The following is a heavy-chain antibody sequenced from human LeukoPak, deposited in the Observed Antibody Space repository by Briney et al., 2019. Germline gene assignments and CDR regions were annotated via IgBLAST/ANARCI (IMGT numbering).Heavy chain of an antibody. Sequence: GASVKVSCKASGYTFTSYYMHWVRQAPGQGLEWMGIINPSGGSTSYAQKFQGRVTMTRDTSTSTVYMELSSLRSEDTAIYYCAKYYYETSGLDAFDIWGQGTLVTVSS. CDR1: GYTFTSYY. J-gene: IGHJ3*02. CDR3: AKYYYETSGLDAFDI. V-gene: IGHV1-46*01. D-gene: IGHD3-22*01. CDR2: INPSGGST.